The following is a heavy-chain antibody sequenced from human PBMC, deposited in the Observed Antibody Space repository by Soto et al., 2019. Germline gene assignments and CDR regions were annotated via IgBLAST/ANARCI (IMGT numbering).Heavy chain of an antibody. D-gene: IGHD2-2*02. CDR2: IDPSDSQT. V-gene: IGHV5-10-1*04. J-gene: IGHJ4*02. Sequence: GESLKISCKGSGYSFAGYWITWVRQKPGKGLEWMGRIDPSDSQTYYSPSFQGQVTISADKSISTAYLQWSSLKASDTAIYYCATGGYCSDTTCYNFFDYWGQGTLVTVSS. CDR1: GYSFAGYW. CDR3: ATGGYCSDTTCYNFFDY.